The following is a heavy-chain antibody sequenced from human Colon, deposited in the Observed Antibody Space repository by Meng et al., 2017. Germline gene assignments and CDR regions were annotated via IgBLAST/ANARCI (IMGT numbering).Heavy chain of an antibody. CDR1: GYTFTGYY. CDR2: INPNSGGT. V-gene: IGHV1-2*02. Sequence: ASVKVSCKASGYTFTGYYMHWVRQAPGQGLEWMGWINPNSGGTNYAQKFRGRVTMTRDTSISTAYMELSRLRSDDTAVYYCARDRSTMVHNWFDPWGQGTLVTVSS. CDR3: ARDRSTMVHNWFDP. J-gene: IGHJ5*02. D-gene: IGHD3-10*01.